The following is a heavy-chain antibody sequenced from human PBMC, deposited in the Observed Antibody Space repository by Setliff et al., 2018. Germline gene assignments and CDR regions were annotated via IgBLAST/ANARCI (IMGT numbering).Heavy chain of an antibody. CDR3: AISTIFGVVSPTPDAFDI. V-gene: IGHV1-69*06. J-gene: IGHJ3*02. CDR2: IIPLFETT. D-gene: IGHD3-3*01. CDR1: GGIFNSFS. Sequence: SVKVSCKASGGIFNSFSITWVRQAPGQGLEWMGRIIPLFETTNYVEKFQGRVTITADKSTSTAYMELSSLRSEDTAVYYCAISTIFGVVSPTPDAFDIWGQGTMVTVSS.